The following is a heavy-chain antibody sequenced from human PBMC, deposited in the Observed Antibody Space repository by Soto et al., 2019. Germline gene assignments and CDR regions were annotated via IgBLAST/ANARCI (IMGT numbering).Heavy chain of an antibody. J-gene: IGHJ4*02. CDR2: MSPDNGNT. CDR3: EVTTGY. D-gene: IGHD2-21*02. Sequence: QVQVVQSRAEVKKPGASVKVSCKTSGYTFTDYDINWVRQATGQGLEWMGWMSPDNGNTGYAQQFQGRVTMTRDTSISIAYMELSSLTTEDTAVYYCEVTTGYWGQGTLVTVSS. V-gene: IGHV1-8*01. CDR1: GYTFTDYD.